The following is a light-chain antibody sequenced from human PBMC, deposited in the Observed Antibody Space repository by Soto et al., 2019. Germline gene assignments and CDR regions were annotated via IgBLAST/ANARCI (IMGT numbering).Light chain of an antibody. Sequence: ETVLTQSPGTLSLSPGERATLSCRASQSIRSNYLAWYRQTPGQATRLLIYGEYKRASGIADRLSGSGSGTDFTLIISRLEPEDFSLYYCQQYCSSPWTFVPGNKVEIK. CDR3: QQYCSSPWT. CDR2: GEY. V-gene: IGKV3-20*01. J-gene: IGKJ1*01. CDR1: QSIRSNY.